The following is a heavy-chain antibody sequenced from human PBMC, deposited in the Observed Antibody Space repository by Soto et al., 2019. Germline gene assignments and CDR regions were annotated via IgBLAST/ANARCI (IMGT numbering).Heavy chain of an antibody. J-gene: IGHJ5*02. CDR3: ARTRSAFYGDSIRGWFDP. D-gene: IGHD4-17*01. CDR1: GGSISSSSYY. Sequence: SETLSLTCTVSGGSISSSSYYWGWIRQPPGKGLEWIGSIYYSGSTYYNPSLKSRVTISVDTSKNQFSLKLSSVTAADTAVYYCARTRSAFYGDSIRGWFDPWGQGTLVTVSS. V-gene: IGHV4-39*01. CDR2: IYYSGST.